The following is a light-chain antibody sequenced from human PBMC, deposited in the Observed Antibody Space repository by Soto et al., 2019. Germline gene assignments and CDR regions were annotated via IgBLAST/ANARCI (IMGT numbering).Light chain of an antibody. CDR1: PAIASF. J-gene: IGKJ4*01. CDR2: GAS. V-gene: IGKV1-9*01. CDR3: QQYGSSPLT. Sequence: IQLTQSPSSLSASVGDRVTITCRASPAIASFLAWYQQKPGTAPKLLIYGASTLQSGVPSRFSGSRSGTDFTLTISRLEPEDFAVYYCQQYGSSPLTFGGGTKVEIK.